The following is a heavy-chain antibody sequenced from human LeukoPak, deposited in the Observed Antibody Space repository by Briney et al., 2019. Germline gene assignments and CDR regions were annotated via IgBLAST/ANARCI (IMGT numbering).Heavy chain of an antibody. D-gene: IGHD2-8*02. J-gene: IGHJ4*02. Sequence: GGSLRLACAASGVTFSNYNMNRVRQAPGKGLEWVSSISSSSSYIYYADSVKGRFTISRDNTKNSLYLQMNSLRAEDTAVYYCARDSPYGTAGYWGQGTLVTVSS. CDR2: ISSSSSYI. CDR1: GVTFSNYN. CDR3: ARDSPYGTAGY. V-gene: IGHV3-21*01.